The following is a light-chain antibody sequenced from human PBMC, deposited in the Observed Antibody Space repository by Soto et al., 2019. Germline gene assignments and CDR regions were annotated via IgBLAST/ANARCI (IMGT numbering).Light chain of an antibody. CDR3: QHYNSYSEA. CDR1: QHISSW. CDR2: VAS. Sequence: DIQLVQSPPSLSSCFLDRVTITCLATQHISSWLAWYQQKPGKAPNLLIYVASNLQSGVPSRFSGNGSGTEFTLTISSLQPDDFATYYCQHYNSYSEAFGQGTKVDIK. V-gene: IGKV1D-16*01. J-gene: IGKJ1*01.